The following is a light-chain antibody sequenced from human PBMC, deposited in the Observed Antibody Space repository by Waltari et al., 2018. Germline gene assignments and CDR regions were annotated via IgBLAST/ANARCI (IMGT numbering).Light chain of an antibody. Sequence: SYELTQPPAVSVSPGQTARITCSGSALPRKHAYWYHQKSGQVPLLVIYEENRRPSGIPERFSGSSSGTKATLTITGAQADDEGDYYCYSTDSGGDHRGVFGGGTRLTVL. CDR3: YSTDSGGDHRGV. CDR1: ALPRKH. CDR2: EEN. J-gene: IGLJ3*02. V-gene: IGLV3-10*01.